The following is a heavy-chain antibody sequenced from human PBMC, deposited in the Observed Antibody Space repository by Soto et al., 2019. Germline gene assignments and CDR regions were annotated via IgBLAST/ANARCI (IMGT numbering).Heavy chain of an antibody. CDR2: ISYDGSNK. J-gene: IGHJ6*03. CDR3: AKDSIVVVPAAIPVYYYYYYMDV. D-gene: IGHD2-2*02. CDR1: GFTFSRYG. V-gene: IGHV3-30*18. Sequence: GGSLRLSCAASGFTFSRYGMHWGRQAPGKGLEWVAVISYDGSNKYYADSVKGRFTISRDNSKNTLYLQMNSLRAEDTAVYYCAKDSIVVVPAAIPVYYYYYYMDVWGKGTTVTVSS.